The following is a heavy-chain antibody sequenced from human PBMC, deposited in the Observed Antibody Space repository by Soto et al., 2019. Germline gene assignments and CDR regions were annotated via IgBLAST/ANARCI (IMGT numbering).Heavy chain of an antibody. CDR3: AKDGGSVCSGGTCYFQAPDY. CDR2: IDGSGRNT. CDR1: GFTFSSYA. Sequence: GGSLRLSCAASGFTFSSYAMSWVRQAPGKGLEWVSGIDGSGRNTYYADSVKGRFTISRDNSKNTLSVQMDSLRVEDTALYYCAKDGGSVCSGGTCYFQAPDYWGQGTLVTVSS. V-gene: IGHV3-23*01. J-gene: IGHJ4*02. D-gene: IGHD2-8*02.